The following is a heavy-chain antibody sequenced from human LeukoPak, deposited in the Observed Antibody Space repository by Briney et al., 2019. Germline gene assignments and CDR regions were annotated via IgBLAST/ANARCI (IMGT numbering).Heavy chain of an antibody. V-gene: IGHV1-8*01. D-gene: IGHD3-22*01. Sequence: GASVKVSCKASGYTFTSYDINWVRQATGQGLEWMGWMNPNSANTGYAQNFQGRVTMTRNTSIGTAYMELSSLRSEDTAVYYCARGHYDSSGYPHYYFDYWGQGTLVTVSS. CDR1: GYTFTSYD. CDR2: MNPNSANT. J-gene: IGHJ4*02. CDR3: ARGHYDSSGYPHYYFDY.